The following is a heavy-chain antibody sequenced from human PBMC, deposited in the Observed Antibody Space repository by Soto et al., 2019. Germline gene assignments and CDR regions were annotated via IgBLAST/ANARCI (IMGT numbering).Heavy chain of an antibody. V-gene: IGHV3-33*01. D-gene: IGHD3-10*01. J-gene: IGHJ6*02. CDR3: TRDGERGGYYYYGMDV. Sequence: QVQLVESGGGVVQPGRSLRLSCAASGFTFSSYGMHGVRQAPGKGLEWVAVIWYDGSNKYYADSVKGRFTISRDNSKNTLHLQVISRRAADTAVYYCTRDGERGGYYYYGMDVWGQGTTVTVSS. CDR2: IWYDGSNK. CDR1: GFTFSSYG.